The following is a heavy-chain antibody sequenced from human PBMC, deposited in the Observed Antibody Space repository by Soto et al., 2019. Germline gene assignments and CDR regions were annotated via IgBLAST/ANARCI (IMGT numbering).Heavy chain of an antibody. CDR3: ARLSPYYYDTSGYYYGFDY. Sequence: ASVKVSCKASGYSFTAYSMHWVRQAPGQGLEWMGWFNPNSGDTIYAQKFQGRVTMTRDTSISTAYMELTSLRSEDTAVYYCARLSPYYYDTSGYYYGFDYWGQGTLVTVSS. D-gene: IGHD3-22*01. CDR1: GYSFTAYS. J-gene: IGHJ4*02. V-gene: IGHV1-2*02. CDR2: FNPNSGDT.